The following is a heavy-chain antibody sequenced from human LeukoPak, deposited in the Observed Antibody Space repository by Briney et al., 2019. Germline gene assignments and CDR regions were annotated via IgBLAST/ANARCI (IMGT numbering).Heavy chain of an antibody. V-gene: IGHV3-23*01. CDR3: ARVLTPANIDS. Sequence: GGSLRLSCAASGFTFSSYAMSWVRQAPGKGLEWVSAISGSGGSTYYADSVKGRFTISRDNAKNSLYLQMNSLRAEDTAVYYCARVLTPANIDSWGQGTLVTVSS. J-gene: IGHJ4*02. D-gene: IGHD3-9*01. CDR2: ISGSGGST. CDR1: GFTFSSYA.